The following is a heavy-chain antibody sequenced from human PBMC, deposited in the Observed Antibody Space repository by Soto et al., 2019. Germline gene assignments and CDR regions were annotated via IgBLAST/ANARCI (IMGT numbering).Heavy chain of an antibody. V-gene: IGHV1-8*01. Sequence: ASVKVSCKTSGYTFSTYDINWVRQAPGQGLEWMGRMNPNTGNTGYAQKFRGRVTLTRNTSISTAYMELMSLKTEDTAVYFCALRKERSRRNLLSYCAQGTLVTGSS. J-gene: IGHJ4*02. CDR1: GYTFSTYD. CDR3: ALRKERSRRNLLSY. D-gene: IGHD6-25*01. CDR2: MNPNTGNT.